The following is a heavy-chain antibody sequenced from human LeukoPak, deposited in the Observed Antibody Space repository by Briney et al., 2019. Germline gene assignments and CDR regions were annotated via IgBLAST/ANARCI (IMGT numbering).Heavy chain of an antibody. D-gene: IGHD3-3*01. J-gene: IGHJ4*02. V-gene: IGHV1-24*01. CDR3: ATGSLEWLHFDY. Sequence: ALVKVSCKVSGYTLTELSMHWVRQAPGKGLEWMGGFDPEDGETIYAQKFQGRVTMTEDTSTDTAYMELSSLRSEDTAVYYCATGSLEWLHFDYWGQGTLVTVSS. CDR2: FDPEDGET. CDR1: GYTLTELS.